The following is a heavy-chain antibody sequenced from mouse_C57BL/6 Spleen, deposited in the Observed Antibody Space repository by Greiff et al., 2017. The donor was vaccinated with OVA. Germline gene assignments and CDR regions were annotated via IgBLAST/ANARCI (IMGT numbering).Heavy chain of an antibody. J-gene: IGHJ3*01. Sequence: QVQLQQPGAELVKPGASVKLSCKASGYTFTSYWMQWVKQRPGQGLEWIGEIDPSDSYTNYNQKFKGKATLTVDTSSSTAYMQLSSLTSEDSAVYYCAREGEGPNYYGSGAYWGQGTLVTVSA. CDR3: AREGEGPNYYGSGAY. CDR1: GYTFTSYW. D-gene: IGHD1-1*01. CDR2: IDPSDSYT. V-gene: IGHV1-50*01.